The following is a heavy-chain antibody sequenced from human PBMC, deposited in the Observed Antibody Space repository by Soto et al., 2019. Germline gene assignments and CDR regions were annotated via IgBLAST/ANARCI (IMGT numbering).Heavy chain of an antibody. J-gene: IGHJ2*01. CDR3: ARDHVLSAVAMEGGYFDL. Sequence: QVQLVESGGGVVQPGRSLRLSCAASGFTFSSYAMHWVRQAPGKGLEWVAVISYDGSNKYYADSVKGRFTISRDNSKNTLYVQTNSLRAEDTAVYYCARDHVLSAVAMEGGYFDLWGRGTLVTVSS. V-gene: IGHV3-30-3*01. CDR1: GFTFSSYA. CDR2: ISYDGSNK. D-gene: IGHD6-19*01.